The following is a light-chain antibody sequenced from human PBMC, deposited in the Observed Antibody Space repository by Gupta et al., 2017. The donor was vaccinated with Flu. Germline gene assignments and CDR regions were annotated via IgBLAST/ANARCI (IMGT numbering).Light chain of an antibody. CDR1: AFPKQY. CDR2: KDR. J-gene: IGLJ2*01. Sequence: SYELTQPPQASVSSGQTARTTRPGDAFPKQYSSWYHRKPGQAPVLVMYKDRERPSGIPERFSGSSSGTTVTLTISGVQAEDEADYYCQSADNSATHPVVFGGGTTLTVL. CDR3: QSADNSATHPVV. V-gene: IGLV3-25*03.